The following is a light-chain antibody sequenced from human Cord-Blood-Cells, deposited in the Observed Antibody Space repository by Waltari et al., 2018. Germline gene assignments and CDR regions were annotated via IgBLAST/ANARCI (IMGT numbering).Light chain of an antibody. CDR1: QSISSW. CDR2: DAS. Sequence: DIQMTPSPSTLSASLGARVTITCRASQSISSWLASYQQKPGKAPKLLIYDASSLESGVPSRFSGSGSGTEFTLTISSLQPDDFATYYCQQYNSYSPWTFGQGTKVEIK. V-gene: IGKV1-5*01. J-gene: IGKJ1*01. CDR3: QQYNSYSPWT.